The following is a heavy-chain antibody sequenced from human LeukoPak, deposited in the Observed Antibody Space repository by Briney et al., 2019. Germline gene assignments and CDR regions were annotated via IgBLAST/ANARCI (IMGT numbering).Heavy chain of an antibody. CDR1: GGSISSYY. J-gene: IGHJ2*01. V-gene: IGHV4-59*01. CDR2: IYYSGST. D-gene: IGHD3-22*01. CDR3: ARDVRYYYDSSGYYLIWYFDL. Sequence: KSSETLSLTCTVSGGSISSYYWSWIRQPPGKGLEWIGYIYYSGSTNYNPSLKSRVTISVDTSKNQFSLKLSSVTAADTAVYYCARDVRYYYDSSGYYLIWYFDLWGRGTLVTVSS.